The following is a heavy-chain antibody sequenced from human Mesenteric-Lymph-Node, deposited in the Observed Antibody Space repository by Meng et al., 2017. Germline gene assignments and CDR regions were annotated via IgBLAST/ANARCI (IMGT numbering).Heavy chain of an antibody. V-gene: IGHV1-2*06. D-gene: IGHD3-22*01. CDR1: GYTFTSYD. CDR3: ARGREDYYDSSGYCDY. J-gene: IGHJ4*02. Sequence: ASVKLSCKASGYTFTSYDINWVRQATGQGLEWMGRINPNSGGTNYAQKFQGRVTMTRDTSISTAYMELSRLRSDDTAVYYCARGREDYYDSSGYCDYWGQGTLVTVSS. CDR2: INPNSGGT.